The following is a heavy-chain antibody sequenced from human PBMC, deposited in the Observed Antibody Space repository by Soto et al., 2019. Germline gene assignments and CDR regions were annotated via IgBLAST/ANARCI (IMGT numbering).Heavy chain of an antibody. CDR1: GASVSSGSYY. CDR2: IYYSGTT. D-gene: IGHD2-2*02. J-gene: IGHJ6*02. V-gene: IGHV4-61*01. CDR3: ARDRCSSTSCYTGYYYGMDV. Sequence: SETLSLTCTVPGASVSSGSYYWSWIRQPPGKGLEWIGYIYYSGTTNYSPSLKSRVTISVDTSKNQFSLKLSSVTAADTAVYYCARDRCSSTSCYTGYYYGMDVWGQGTTVTVSS.